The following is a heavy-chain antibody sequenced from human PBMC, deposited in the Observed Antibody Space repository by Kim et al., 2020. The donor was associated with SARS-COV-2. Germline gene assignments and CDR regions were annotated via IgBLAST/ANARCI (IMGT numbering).Heavy chain of an antibody. J-gene: IGHJ4*02. Sequence: SETLSLTCAVSGGSISSSNWWSWVRQPPGKGLEWIGEIYHSGSTNYNPSLKSRVTISVDKSKNQFSLKLSSVTAADTAVYYCARVSRKYYDFWSGSAHFDYWGQGTLVTVSS. CDR3: ARVSRKYYDFWSGSAHFDY. D-gene: IGHD3-3*01. V-gene: IGHV4-4*02. CDR2: IYHSGST. CDR1: GGSISSSNW.